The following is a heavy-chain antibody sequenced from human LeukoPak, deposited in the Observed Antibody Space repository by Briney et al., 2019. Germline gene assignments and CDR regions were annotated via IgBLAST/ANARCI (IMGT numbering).Heavy chain of an antibody. V-gene: IGHV3-30*04. CDR1: GFTFSSYA. J-gene: IGHJ6*02. D-gene: IGHD2-15*01. CDR2: ISYDGSNK. CDR3: ARDIVVVVAATPYYYGMDV. Sequence: GRSLRLSCAASGFTFSSYAMHWVRQAPGMGLEWVAVISYDGSNKYYADSVKGRFTISRDNSKNTLYLQMNSLRAEDTAVYYCARDIVVVVAATPYYYGMDVWGQGTTVTVSS.